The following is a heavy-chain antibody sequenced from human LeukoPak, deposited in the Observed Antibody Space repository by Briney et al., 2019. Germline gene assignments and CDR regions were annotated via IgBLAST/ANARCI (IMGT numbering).Heavy chain of an antibody. J-gene: IGHJ4*02. D-gene: IGHD6-13*01. Sequence: AGGSLRLSCAASGLTFSNYAMSGVRKAPGKGLEWVSVTSDSGGSTYYAESVKGRFTISRDNAQNALFLQMNSLRVEDTAVYYCAAGTAADYWGQGTLVTVSS. CDR3: AAGTAADY. CDR2: TSDSGGST. V-gene: IGHV3-23*01. CDR1: GLTFSNYA.